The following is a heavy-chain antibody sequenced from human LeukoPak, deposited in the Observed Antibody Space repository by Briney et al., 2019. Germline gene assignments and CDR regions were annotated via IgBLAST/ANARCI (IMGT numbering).Heavy chain of an antibody. CDR1: GGSFSGYY. CDR3: ARFDGSGSYFLAIDY. J-gene: IGHJ4*02. Sequence: SETLSLTCAVYGGSFSGYYWSWIRQPPGKGLEWIGYIYHSGSTYYNPSLKSRVTISVDRSKNQFPLKLSSVTAADTAVYYCARFDGSGSYFLAIDYWGQGTLVTVSS. V-gene: IGHV4-34*01. D-gene: IGHD3-10*01. CDR2: IYHSGST.